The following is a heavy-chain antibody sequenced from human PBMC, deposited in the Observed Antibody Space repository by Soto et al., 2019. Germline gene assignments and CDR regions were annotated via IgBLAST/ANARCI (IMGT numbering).Heavy chain of an antibody. CDR2: ISHSGIT. CDR1: GGSITSAHW. Sequence: SETLSITCAVSGGSITSAHWWSWVRQPPGGGLGWIGEISHSGITNYKASLKSRVTMSVDKTKNDASLKLTTVTAADTAAQYSTTVLRGWFGPWPQGTPVTVFS. J-gene: IGHJ5*02. V-gene: IGHV4-4*02. CDR3: TTVLRGWFGP.